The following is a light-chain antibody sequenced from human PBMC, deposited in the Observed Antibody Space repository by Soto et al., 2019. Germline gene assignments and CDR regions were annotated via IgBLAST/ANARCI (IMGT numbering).Light chain of an antibody. CDR3: QQYGRT. Sequence: EIVLTQSAGTLSLSPGERATLSCRASQSVSSSYLAWYQQKPGQAPRLIIYGASSRATGIPERFSGSGSGTDFTLTISRLEPEDFAVYYCQQYGRTFGQGTRLEIK. CDR2: GAS. J-gene: IGKJ5*01. CDR1: QSVSSSY. V-gene: IGKV3-20*01.